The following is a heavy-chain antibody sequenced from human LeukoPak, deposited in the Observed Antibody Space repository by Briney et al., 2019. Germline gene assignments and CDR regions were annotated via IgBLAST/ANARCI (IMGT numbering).Heavy chain of an antibody. D-gene: IGHD3-22*01. CDR2: IYYSGST. J-gene: IGHJ4*02. CDR1: GGSISSGGYY. V-gene: IGHV4-31*03. CDR3: ARAIGYYYDSSGYYFDY. Sequence: PSETLSLTCTVSGGSISSGGYYWSWIRQHPGKGLEWIGYIYYSGSTYYNPSLKSRVTISVDTSKNQFSLKLSSVTAAGTAVYYCARAIGYYYDSSGYYFDYWGQGTLVTVSS.